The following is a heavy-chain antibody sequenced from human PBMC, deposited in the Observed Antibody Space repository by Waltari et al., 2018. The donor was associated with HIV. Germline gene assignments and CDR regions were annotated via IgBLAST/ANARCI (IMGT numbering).Heavy chain of an antibody. J-gene: IGHJ3*02. D-gene: IGHD3-10*01. V-gene: IGHV3-23*01. CDR2: IAASYPNT. Sequence: EAQLLESGGGLVQPGGSLRVSCVGSGFPFSNYAMIGVRQAPGKGLEWVSAIAASYPNTYYSDSVRGRFTVSKDNSENSLHLQMNSLRAEDTALYYCARIYVSGAFDIWGQGTVVTVSS. CDR1: GFPFSNYA. CDR3: ARIYVSGAFDI.